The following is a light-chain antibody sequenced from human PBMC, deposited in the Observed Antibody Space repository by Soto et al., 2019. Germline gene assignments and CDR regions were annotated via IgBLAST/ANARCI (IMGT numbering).Light chain of an antibody. J-gene: IGKJ1*01. CDR2: GAS. Sequence: EIVMTQSPATLSVSPGERATLSCSASQSVRSNLAWYQQKPGQVPRLLIYGASTRATAIPARFSGSGSGTEFTHTIISLQSEDFAVYYCQHYYNWPPWTFGRGTKVEIK. CDR3: QHYYNWPPWT. V-gene: IGKV3-15*01. CDR1: QSVRSN.